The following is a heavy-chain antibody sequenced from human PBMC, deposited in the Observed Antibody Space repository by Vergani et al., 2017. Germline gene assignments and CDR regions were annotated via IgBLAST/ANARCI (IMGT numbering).Heavy chain of an antibody. CDR3: ARHLRQLARNDVFDI. J-gene: IGHJ3*02. V-gene: IGHV4-38-2*02. CDR2: IYDSRNN. CDR1: GYSISRGYY. Sequence: QVQLQESGPGLVKPSETLSLTCSVSGYSISRGYYWGWIRKPPGKGLEWIGSIYDSRNNNYSPSLKSRVSISVDTSKNQFSLNLTSVTAADTAVYYCARHLRQLARNDVFDIWGHGTLVTVSS. D-gene: IGHD6-6*01.